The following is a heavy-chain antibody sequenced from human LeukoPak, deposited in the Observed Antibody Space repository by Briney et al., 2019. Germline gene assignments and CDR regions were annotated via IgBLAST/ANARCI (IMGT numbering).Heavy chain of an antibody. V-gene: IGHV4-31*03. J-gene: IGHJ5*02. Sequence: SETLSLTCTVSGGSIRSDGYYWSWIRQHPGKGLEWIAYIYYSGRTYYNPSLKSRVTISLDTSKNQFSLKLTSVTAADTAVYYCARDRWFDPWGQGTLVTVSS. CDR2: IYYSGRT. CDR3: ARDRWFDP. CDR1: GGSIRSDGYY.